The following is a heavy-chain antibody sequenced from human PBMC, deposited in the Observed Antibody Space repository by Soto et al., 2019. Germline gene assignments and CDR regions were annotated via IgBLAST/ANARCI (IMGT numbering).Heavy chain of an antibody. CDR1: GYTFTSYY. CDR2: INPNSGGT. Sequence: GASVKVSCKASGYTFTSYYMHWVRQAPGQGLEWMGWINPNSGGTNYAQKFQGRVTMTRDTSISTAYMELSRLRSDDTAVYYCAREAHYSSGWYGRGSYNWFDPWGQGTLVTVSS. D-gene: IGHD6-19*01. CDR3: AREAHYSSGWYGRGSYNWFDP. J-gene: IGHJ5*02. V-gene: IGHV1-2*02.